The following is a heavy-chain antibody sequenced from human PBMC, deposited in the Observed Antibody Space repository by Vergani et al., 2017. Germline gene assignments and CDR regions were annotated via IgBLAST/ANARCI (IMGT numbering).Heavy chain of an antibody. CDR2: INHSGST. Sequence: QVQLQESGPGLVKPSGTLSLTCAVSGGSISSSNWWSWIRQPPGKGLEWIGEINHSGSTNYNPSLKSRVTISVDTSKNQFSLKLSSVTAADTAVYYCARESPGIVVVPAAEESFDYWGQGTLVTVSS. CDR3: ARESPGIVVVPAAEESFDY. J-gene: IGHJ4*02. CDR1: GGSISSSNW. D-gene: IGHD2-2*01. V-gene: IGHV4-4*02.